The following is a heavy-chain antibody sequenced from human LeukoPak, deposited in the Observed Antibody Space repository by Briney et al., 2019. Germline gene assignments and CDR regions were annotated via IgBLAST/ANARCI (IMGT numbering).Heavy chain of an antibody. Sequence: PGRSLRLSCAASGFTFDDYAMHWVRQAPGKGLEWVSGISWNSGSIGYADSVKGRFTISRDNAKNSLYLQMNSLRAEDTALYYCAKDTGGMVRGGFDYWGQGTLVTVSS. J-gene: IGHJ4*02. CDR3: AKDTGGMVRGGFDY. CDR2: ISWNSGSI. D-gene: IGHD3-10*01. CDR1: GFTFDDYA. V-gene: IGHV3-9*01.